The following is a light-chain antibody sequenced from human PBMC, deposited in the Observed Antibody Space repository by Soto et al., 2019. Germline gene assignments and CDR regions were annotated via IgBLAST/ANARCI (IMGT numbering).Light chain of an antibody. CDR3: QQYYSYPRT. J-gene: IGKJ1*01. Sequence: DIQMTQSPSTLSASVRDRVTITCRARQSVRSWLAWYQQKPGKAPKLLIYAASTLQSGVPSRFSGSGSGTDFTLTISCLQSEDFATYYCQQYYSYPRTFGQGAKV. V-gene: IGKV1-5*01. CDR2: AAS. CDR1: QSVRSW.